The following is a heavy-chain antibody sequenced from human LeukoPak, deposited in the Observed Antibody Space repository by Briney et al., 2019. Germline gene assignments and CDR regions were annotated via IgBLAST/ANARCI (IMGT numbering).Heavy chain of an antibody. CDR3: ARDRPAYSRVFDY. CDR2: IYYSGST. V-gene: IGHV4-39*07. CDR1: GGSISSGSYY. Sequence: SETLSLTCPVSGGSISSGSYYWGWIRPPPPTGLERLGSIYYSGSTYYNPSLKSRVTISVDMSKNQFSLKLSSVTAADTAMYYCARDRPAYSRVFDYWGQGTLVTVSS. J-gene: IGHJ4*02. D-gene: IGHD4-11*01.